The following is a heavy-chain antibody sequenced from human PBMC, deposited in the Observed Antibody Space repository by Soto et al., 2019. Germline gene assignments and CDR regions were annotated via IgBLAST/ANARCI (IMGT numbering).Heavy chain of an antibody. CDR3: ATMGTPATGLYYFDY. J-gene: IGHJ4*02. Sequence: QVQLQESGPGLVKPSQTLSLTCTVSGGSISSGNYYWSWIRQPPGKGLEWIGFISYSGSASYNASLTSRVTISVDTSKNQFSLNLSFVTAADTAVYYCATMGTPATGLYYFDYWGQGTLVTVSS. V-gene: IGHV4-30-4*01. D-gene: IGHD2-15*01. CDR2: ISYSGSA. CDR1: GGSISSGNYY.